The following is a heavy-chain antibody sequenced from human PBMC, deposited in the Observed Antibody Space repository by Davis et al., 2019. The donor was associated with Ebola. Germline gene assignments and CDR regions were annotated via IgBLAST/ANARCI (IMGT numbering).Heavy chain of an antibody. CDR2: IYDSGST. D-gene: IGHD5-18*01. CDR1: GASINSFY. Sequence: MPSETLSLTCTVSGASINSFYWSWIRQAPGKGLEWIGYIYDSGSTNYNPSLKSRVAISKDTSKNQFSLKLSSVTAADTAVYYCARGHSYGSMVYGMDVWGQGTTVTVS. CDR3: ARGHSYGSMVYGMDV. V-gene: IGHV4-59*08. J-gene: IGHJ6*02.